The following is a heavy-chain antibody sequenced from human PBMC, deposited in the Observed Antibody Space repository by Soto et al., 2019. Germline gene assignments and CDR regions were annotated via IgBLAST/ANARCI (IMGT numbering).Heavy chain of an antibody. CDR2: MNPSTGNS. V-gene: IGHV1-8*01. D-gene: IGHD1-1*01. J-gene: IGHJ4*02. Sequence: QVQLVQSGAEVRKPGASVKVSCEASGYTFTSYDIYWVRQATGQGLEWMGWMNPSTGNSGYAQKFQGRVTMTSDTSISTAHMELSGLRSEDTAVYYCARRAETNGWNGFGADKYYFDFWGQGTLVTVSS. CDR1: GYTFTSYD. CDR3: ARRAETNGWNGFGADKYYFDF.